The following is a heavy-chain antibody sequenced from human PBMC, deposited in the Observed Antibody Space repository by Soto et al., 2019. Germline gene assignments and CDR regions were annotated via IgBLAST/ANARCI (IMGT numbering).Heavy chain of an antibody. V-gene: IGHV4-31*03. CDR3: ARASPRIAAAGTPFDY. CDR1: GGSISSGGYY. Sequence: QVQLQESGPGLVKPSQTLSLTCTVSGGSISSGGYYWSWIRQHPGKGLEWIGYIYYSGSTNYNPSLKSRVTISVDTSKNQFSLKLSSVTAADTAVYYCARASPRIAAAGTPFDYWGQGTLVTVSS. CDR2: IYYSGST. D-gene: IGHD6-13*01. J-gene: IGHJ4*02.